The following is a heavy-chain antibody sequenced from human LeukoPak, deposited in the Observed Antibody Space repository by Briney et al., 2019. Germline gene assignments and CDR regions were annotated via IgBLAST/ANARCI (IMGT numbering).Heavy chain of an antibody. CDR3: ARGPQLTVPFTYYYYYMDV. J-gene: IGHJ6*03. CDR1: GYTFTSYD. CDR2: MNPNSGNT. V-gene: IGHV1-8*03. D-gene: IGHD2-2*01. Sequence: ASVKVSCKASGYTFTSYDINWVRQATGQGLEWMGWMNPNSGNTGYAQKFQGRVTITRNTSISTAYMELSSLRSEDTAVYYCARGPQLTVPFTYYYYYMDVWGKGTTVTVSS.